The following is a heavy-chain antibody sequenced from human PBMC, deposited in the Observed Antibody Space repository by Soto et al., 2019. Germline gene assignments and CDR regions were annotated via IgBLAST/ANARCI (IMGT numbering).Heavy chain of an antibody. V-gene: IGHV1-69*01. CDR2: IMAVFGTA. Sequence: QVHLVQSGAEVKKPGSSVKVSCRVSGGSFRDYAISWVRQAPGQGPEWMGGIMAVFGTATYAQRFQGRVTISADDSTSSAYMDLSSLTSGDAAVYYCATSRGFYAAMDVWCQGTTVSVSS. CDR3: ATSRGFYAAMDV. CDR1: GGSFRDYA. D-gene: IGHD3-16*01. J-gene: IGHJ6*02.